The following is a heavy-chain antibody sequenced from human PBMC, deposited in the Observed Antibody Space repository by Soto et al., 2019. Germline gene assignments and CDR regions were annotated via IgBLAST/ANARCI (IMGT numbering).Heavy chain of an antibody. CDR2: IYYSGST. Sequence: SETLSLTCTVSGGSISSYYWSWIRKQPGKGLEWIGYIYYSGSTNYNPSLKSRVTISVDTSKNQFSLKLSSVTAADTAVYYCARDMSKYYYDSSGYPWFDPWGQGTLVTVSS. CDR1: GGSISSYY. CDR3: ARDMSKYYYDSSGYPWFDP. J-gene: IGHJ5*02. D-gene: IGHD3-22*01. V-gene: IGHV4-59*01.